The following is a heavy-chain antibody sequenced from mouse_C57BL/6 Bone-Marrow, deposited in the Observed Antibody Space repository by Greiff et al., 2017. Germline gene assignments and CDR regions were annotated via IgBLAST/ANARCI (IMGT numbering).Heavy chain of an antibody. Sequence: DVMLVESGGDLVKPGGSLKLSCAASGFTFSSYGMSWVRQTPDKRLEWVATISSGGSYTYYPDSVKGRFTISRDNAKNTLYLQMSSLKSEDTAMYYCAPYSNHGGFAYWGQGTLVTVSA. V-gene: IGHV5-6*02. CDR2: ISSGGSYT. J-gene: IGHJ3*01. CDR1: GFTFSSYG. D-gene: IGHD2-5*01. CDR3: APYSNHGGFAY.